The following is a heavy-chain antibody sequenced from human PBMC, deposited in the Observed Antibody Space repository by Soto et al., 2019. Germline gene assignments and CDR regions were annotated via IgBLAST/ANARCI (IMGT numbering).Heavy chain of an antibody. Sequence: SLRLSCAASGFSFGRYAMRWFRQAPGKGLEWVASIPYDGGNRKYADSVKGRFTISRDNAKDMLYLHMGSLGPDDTSVYYCAREYLDYGPDVWGQGTSVTVSS. CDR3: AREYLDYGPDV. J-gene: IGHJ6*02. V-gene: IGHV3-30-3*01. CDR1: GFSFGRYA. CDR2: IPYDGGNR.